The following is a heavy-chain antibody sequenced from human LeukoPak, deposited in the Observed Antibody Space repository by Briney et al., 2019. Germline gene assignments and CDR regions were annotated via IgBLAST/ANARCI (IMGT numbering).Heavy chain of an antibody. D-gene: IGHD3-10*01. CDR1: GFTLSSYA. CDR2: ISGAGGST. Sequence: GGSLRLSCAASGFTLSSYAMSWVCQAPGKGLEWVSAISGAGGSTYYADSVKGRFTISRDNSKNTLYLQMNSLRAEDTAVYYCAKTDRGSGLADYFHYWGQGTLVTVSS. J-gene: IGHJ4*02. CDR3: AKTDRGSGLADYFHY. V-gene: IGHV3-23*01.